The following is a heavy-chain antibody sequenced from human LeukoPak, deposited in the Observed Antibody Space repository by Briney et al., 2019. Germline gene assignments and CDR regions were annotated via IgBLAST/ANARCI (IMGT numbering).Heavy chain of an antibody. Sequence: SETLALTCTVSGGSISSYYWSWIRQPPGKRLEWIGYIYYSGSTNYNPSLKSRVTISVDTSKNQFSLKLSSVTAADTAVYYCARRMDDAFDIWGQGTMVTVSS. J-gene: IGHJ3*02. CDR2: IYYSGST. D-gene: IGHD2-8*01. V-gene: IGHV4-59*01. CDR1: GGSISSYY. CDR3: ARRMDDAFDI.